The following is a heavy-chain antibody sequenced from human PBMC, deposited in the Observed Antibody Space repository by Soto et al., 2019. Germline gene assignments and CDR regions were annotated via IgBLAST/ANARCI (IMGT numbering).Heavy chain of an antibody. CDR1: GYTFTSYG. CDR2: ISAYNGNT. V-gene: IGHV1-18*01. J-gene: IGHJ5*02. Sequence: QVQLVQSGAEVKKPGASVKVSCKASGYTFTSYGISWVRQAPGQGLEWMGWISAYNGNTNYAQKLQGRGTMTTDTSTSTAYMELRSLRSDDTAVYYCARESPNCSSTSCYVWGNWFDPWGQGTLVTVSS. CDR3: ARESPNCSSTSCYVWGNWFDP. D-gene: IGHD2-2*01.